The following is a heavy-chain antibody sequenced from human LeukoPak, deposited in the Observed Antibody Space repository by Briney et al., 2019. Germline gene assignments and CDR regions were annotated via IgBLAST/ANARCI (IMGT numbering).Heavy chain of an antibody. CDR1: GGSISSGY. CDR3: ARGAHVLRYFDWLLRADYYYYYMDV. V-gene: IGHV4-59*01. D-gene: IGHD3-9*01. CDR2: IYYSGST. J-gene: IGHJ6*03. Sequence: SETLSLTCTVSGGSISSGYWSWIRQPPGKGLEWIGYIYYSGSTNYNPSLKSRVTISVDTSKNQFSLKLSSVTAADTAVYYCARGAHVLRYFDWLLRADYYYYYMDVWGKGTTVTISS.